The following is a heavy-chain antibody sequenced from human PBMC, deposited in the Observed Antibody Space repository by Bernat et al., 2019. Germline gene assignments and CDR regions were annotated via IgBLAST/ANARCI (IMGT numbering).Heavy chain of an antibody. Sequence: QVQLVESGGGVVQPGRSLRLSCAASGFTFSSYGMHWVRQAPGKGLEWVAVISYDGSNKYYADSVKGRFTISRDNSKNTLYLQMNSLRAEDTAVYYCAKGDFGVGLDAFDIWGQGTMVTVSS. CDR3: AKGDFGVGLDAFDI. V-gene: IGHV3-30*18. CDR2: ISYDGSNK. CDR1: GFTFSSYG. J-gene: IGHJ3*02. D-gene: IGHD3-3*01.